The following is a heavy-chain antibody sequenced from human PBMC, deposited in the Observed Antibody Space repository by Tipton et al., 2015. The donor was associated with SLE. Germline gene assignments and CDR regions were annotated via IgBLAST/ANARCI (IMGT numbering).Heavy chain of an antibody. CDR2: LDPNSGDA. Sequence: QVQLVQSGGEVTKPGASVKVSCKASGYTFTAYYVHWVRQAPGQGLEWMGWLDPNSGDAYSAQKFRGRLTMTRDTSITTAYMELTSLRSDDTAVYFCARDLGYYYGSGAYYASDIWGQGTMVTVSS. J-gene: IGHJ3*02. V-gene: IGHV1-2*02. CDR1: GYTFTAYY. D-gene: IGHD3-10*01. CDR3: ARDLGYYYGSGAYYASDI.